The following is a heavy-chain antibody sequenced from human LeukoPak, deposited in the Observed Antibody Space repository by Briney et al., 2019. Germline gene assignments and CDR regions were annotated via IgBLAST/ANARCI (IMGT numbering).Heavy chain of an antibody. J-gene: IGHJ4*02. D-gene: IGHD3-10*01. Sequence: QPGGSLRLSCAASGFTFSSYWMSWVRQAPGKGLEWVANIKQDGSENFYVDSVKGRFTISRDNAKNSLYLQMNSLRAEDTAVYWCAIGRGVDYWGQGTLVTVSS. CDR2: IKQDGSEN. CDR3: AIGRGVDY. V-gene: IGHV3-7*01. CDR1: GFTFSSYW.